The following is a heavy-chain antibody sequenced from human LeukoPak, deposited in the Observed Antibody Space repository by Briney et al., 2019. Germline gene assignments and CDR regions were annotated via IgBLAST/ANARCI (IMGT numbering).Heavy chain of an antibody. CDR2: IYHSGST. D-gene: IGHD1-14*01. V-gene: IGHV4-30-2*01. CDR1: GGSISSGGYS. Sequence: SETLSLTCAVSGGSISSGGYSWSWIRQPPGKGLEWIGYIYHSGSTYYNPSLKSRVTISVDRSKNQFSLKLSSVTAADTAVYYCARGPESWFDPWGQGTLVTVSS. J-gene: IGHJ5*02. CDR3: ARGPESWFDP.